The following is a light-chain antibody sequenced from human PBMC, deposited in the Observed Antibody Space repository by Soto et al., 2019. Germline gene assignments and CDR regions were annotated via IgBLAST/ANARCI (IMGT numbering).Light chain of an antibody. V-gene: IGKV3-20*01. CDR1: QSISSTY. CDR3: QQYGSSSFA. CDR2: GAF. J-gene: IGKJ3*01. Sequence: EIVLTQSPGTLSVSPGERATLFCRARQSISSTYLAWYQKKPDQAPRLLLYGAFNRATGIPDRFSGSGSGTDFTLTISRLEPEDCAFYYCQQYGSSSFAFGPGTKVEIK.